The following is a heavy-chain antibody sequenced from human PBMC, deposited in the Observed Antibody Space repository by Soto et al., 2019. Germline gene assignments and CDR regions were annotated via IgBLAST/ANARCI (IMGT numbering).Heavy chain of an antibody. CDR1: GFSFSNYG. D-gene: IGHD6-13*01. CDR2: ISGSGGST. CDR3: ATWSSNWASYFDY. Sequence: EVQLLESGGGLVQPGGSLRLSCVASGFSFSNYGMNWVRQAPGKGLEWVSGISGSGGSTDNADSVKGRFTISRDNSKNTLYLQMNSLRAEDTAVYYCATWSSNWASYFDYWGQGTLVTVSS. J-gene: IGHJ4*02. V-gene: IGHV3-23*01.